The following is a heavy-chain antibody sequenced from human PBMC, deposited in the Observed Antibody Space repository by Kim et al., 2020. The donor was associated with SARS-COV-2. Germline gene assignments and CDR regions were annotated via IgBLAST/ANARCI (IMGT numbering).Heavy chain of an antibody. CDR3: AKDPLAYGDYGNYYYYGMDV. CDR1: GGTFSSYA. J-gene: IGHJ6*02. V-gene: IGHV1-69*13. CDR2: IIPIFGTA. Sequence: SVKVSCKASGGTFSSYAISWVRQAPGQGLEWMGGIIPIFGTANYAQKFQGRVTITADESTSTAYMELSSLRSEDTAVYYCAKDPLAYGDYGNYYYYGMDVWGHGTTVTVSS. D-gene: IGHD4-17*01.